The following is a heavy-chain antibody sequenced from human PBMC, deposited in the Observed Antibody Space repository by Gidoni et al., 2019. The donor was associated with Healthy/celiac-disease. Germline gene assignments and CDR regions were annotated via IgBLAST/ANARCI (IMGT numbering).Heavy chain of an antibody. D-gene: IGHD3-10*01. CDR1: GFTFSSYS. J-gene: IGHJ4*02. CDR2: ISSSSSYI. V-gene: IGHV3-21*01. Sequence: EVQLVESGGGLVKPGGSLRLSCAASGFTFSSYSMNWVRQAPGKGLEWVSSISSSSSYIYYADSVKGRFTISRDNAKNSLYLQMNSLRAEDTAVYYCARDMVQGAAVDYWGQGTLVTVSS. CDR3: ARDMVQGAAVDY.